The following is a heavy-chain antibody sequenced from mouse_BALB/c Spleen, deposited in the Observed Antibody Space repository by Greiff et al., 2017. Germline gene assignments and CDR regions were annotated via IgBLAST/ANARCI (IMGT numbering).Heavy chain of an antibody. J-gene: IGHJ1*01. D-gene: IGHD1-2*01. CDR2: IRNKANDYTT. CDR1: GFTFTDYY. V-gene: IGHV7-3*02. Sequence: EVHLVESGGGFVQPGGSLRLSCATSGFTFTDYYMSWVRQPPGKALEWLGFIRNKANDYTTEYSSSVKGRFTISRDNSQSILYLQSSTLRAEDSATYYCARSTTATSRYFDVWGAGTTVTVSS. CDR3: ARSTTATSRYFDV.